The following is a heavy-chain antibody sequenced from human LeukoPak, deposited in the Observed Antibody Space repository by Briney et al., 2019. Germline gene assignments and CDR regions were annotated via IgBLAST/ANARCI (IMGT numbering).Heavy chain of an antibody. CDR2: IYYSGST. D-gene: IGHD3-16*01. V-gene: IGHV4-31*03. J-gene: IGHJ4*02. CDR1: GGSISSGGYY. CDR3: ARAGGFFSPFGY. Sequence: SQTLSLTCTVSGGSISSGGYYWSWIRQHPGRGLEWIGYIYYSGSTYYNPSLKSRFTISVDTSKDQFSLKLSSVTAADTAEYYCARAGGFFSPFGYWGQGTLVTVSS.